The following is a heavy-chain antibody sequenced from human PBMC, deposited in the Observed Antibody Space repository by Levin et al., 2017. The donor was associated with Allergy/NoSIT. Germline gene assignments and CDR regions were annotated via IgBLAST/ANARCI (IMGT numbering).Heavy chain of an antibody. CDR3: ARVQCGSSTSCANWFDP. CDR2: INSDGSST. CDR1: GFTFSSYW. Sequence: GGSLRLSCAASGFTFSSYWMHWVRQAPGQGLVWVSRINSDGSSTSYADSVKGRFTISRDNAKNTLFLQMNSLRAEDTAVYYCARVQCGSSTSCANWFDPWGQGTLVTVSS. J-gene: IGHJ5*02. V-gene: IGHV3-74*01. D-gene: IGHD2-2*01.